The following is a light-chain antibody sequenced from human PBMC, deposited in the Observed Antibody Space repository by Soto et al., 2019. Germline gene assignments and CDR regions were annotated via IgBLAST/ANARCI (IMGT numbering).Light chain of an antibody. J-gene: IGKJ1*01. V-gene: IGKV3-15*01. CDR2: GAS. Sequence: EIVMTQSAAMLSVSPGERAILSCRASQNVNNRLAWYQQRAGQPPRLLIYGASTRATGIPARFSGSGSGTEFTLTISSLQSEDFAVYYCQHFNSWPLLFGQGTKV. CDR1: QNVNNR. CDR3: QHFNSWPLL.